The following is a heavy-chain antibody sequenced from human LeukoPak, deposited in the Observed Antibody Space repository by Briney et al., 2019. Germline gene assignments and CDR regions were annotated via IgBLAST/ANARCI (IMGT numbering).Heavy chain of an antibody. CDR2: INHSGST. D-gene: IGHD6-19*01. Sequence: SETLSLTCAVYGGSFSGYCWSWIRQPPGKGLEWIGEINHSGSTNYNPSLKSRVTMSVDTSKNQFSLKLSSVTAADTAVYFCARHSSDYYGPFDYWGQGTLVTVSS. V-gene: IGHV4-34*01. J-gene: IGHJ4*02. CDR1: GGSFSGYC. CDR3: ARHSSDYYGPFDY.